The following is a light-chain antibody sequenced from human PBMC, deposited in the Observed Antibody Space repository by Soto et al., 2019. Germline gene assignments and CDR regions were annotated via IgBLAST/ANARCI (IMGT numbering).Light chain of an antibody. Sequence: EMVMTQSPATVSVSPGERVTLSCRASESVHRNLAWYQQKPGQGPSLLIYYASTRATGVPDRFTGSGSGTEFTLTISSLQSEDFGVYHCQHYSNWPPTFGPGTKVEIK. V-gene: IGKV3-15*01. CDR1: ESVHRN. J-gene: IGKJ3*01. CDR2: YAS. CDR3: QHYSNWPPT.